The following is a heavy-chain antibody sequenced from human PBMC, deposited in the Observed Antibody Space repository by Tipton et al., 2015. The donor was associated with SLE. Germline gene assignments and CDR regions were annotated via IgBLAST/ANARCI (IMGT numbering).Heavy chain of an antibody. D-gene: IGHD2-2*01. Sequence: TLSLTCDVYGGSFSDYYWGWIRQPPGKGLEWIGEINDSGTTHYNPSLKNRVTISIDTSENQFSPKLTSMTSSDTAVYYCARAEGYCGSKTNCYERRWIDPWGQGTLVTVSS. J-gene: IGHJ5*02. V-gene: IGHV4-34*01. CDR3: ARAEGYCGSKTNCYERRWIDP. CDR2: INDSGTT. CDR1: GGSFSDYY.